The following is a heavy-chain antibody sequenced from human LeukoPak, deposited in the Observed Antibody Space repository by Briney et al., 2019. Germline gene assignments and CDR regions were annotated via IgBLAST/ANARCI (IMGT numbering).Heavy chain of an antibody. V-gene: IGHV3-48*01. CDR1: GFTFSSYS. CDR3: AREEVFAGPEYAGNGFDY. Sequence: GGSLRLSCAVSGFTFSSYSMSWVRQAPGKGLEWVSYISSSSSTIYYADSVKARFTISRYNAQNSLYLQMNSLRAEDTAVYYCAREEVFAGPEYAGNGFDYWGQGILVTVSS. D-gene: IGHD4-23*01. CDR2: ISSSSSTI. J-gene: IGHJ4*02.